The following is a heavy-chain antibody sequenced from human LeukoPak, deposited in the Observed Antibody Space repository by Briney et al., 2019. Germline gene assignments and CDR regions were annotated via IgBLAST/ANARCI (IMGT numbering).Heavy chain of an antibody. CDR3: AKDIVVVPAAMSGEDWFDP. D-gene: IGHD2-2*01. V-gene: IGHV3-23*01. J-gene: IGHJ5*02. CDR2: ISGSGGST. CDR1: GFTFRAYW. Sequence: PGGSLRLSCVDSGFTFRAYWMSWVRQAPGKGLEWVSAISGSGGSTYYADSVKGRFTISRDNSKNTLYLQMNSLRAEDTAVYYCAKDIVVVPAAMSGEDWFDPWGQGTLVTVSS.